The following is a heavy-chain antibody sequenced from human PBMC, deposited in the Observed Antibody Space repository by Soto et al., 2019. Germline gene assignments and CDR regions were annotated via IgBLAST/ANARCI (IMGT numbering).Heavy chain of an antibody. D-gene: IGHD2-15*01. CDR3: ANLPPTPDWFDP. CDR1: GYTFTGYF. J-gene: IGHJ5*02. Sequence: ASVMVSCKXSGYTFTGYFIHWLRHAPGQGLEWMGRINPNSGATNSARKFQDRVTMTRHTSINTAYMELSSLRSAHTPICYSANLPPTPDWFDPWGQGTLVTVSS. V-gene: IGHV1-2*06. CDR2: INPNSGAT.